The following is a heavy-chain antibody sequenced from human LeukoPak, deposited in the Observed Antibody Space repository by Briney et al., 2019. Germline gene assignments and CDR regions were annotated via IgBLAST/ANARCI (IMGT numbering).Heavy chain of an antibody. D-gene: IGHD4-11*01. CDR1: GFTFSSYS. CDR3: TREDHSNYNY. J-gene: IGHJ4*02. V-gene: IGHV3-48*04. Sequence: GGSLRLSCAASGFTFSSYSMNWVRQAPGKGLEWVSYISSSSSTIYYADSVKGRFAISRDNAKNSLYLQMNSLRAEDTAVYYCTREDHSNYNYWGQGTLVTVSS. CDR2: ISSSSSTI.